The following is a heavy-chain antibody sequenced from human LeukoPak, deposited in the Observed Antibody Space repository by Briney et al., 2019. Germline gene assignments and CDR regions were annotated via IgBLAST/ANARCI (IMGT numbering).Heavy chain of an antibody. CDR3: AREYSSSPTLYYFDY. J-gene: IGHJ4*02. CDR1: GGSISTNS. D-gene: IGHD6-6*01. CDR2: IFTSGST. Sequence: SETLSLTCTVSGGSISTNSWSWIRQPAVRGLEWIGRIFTSGSTNYNPSLKSRATMSVDTSKNQVSLKMTSVTAADTAVYYCAREYSSSPTLYYFDYWGQGTLVTVSS. V-gene: IGHV4-4*07.